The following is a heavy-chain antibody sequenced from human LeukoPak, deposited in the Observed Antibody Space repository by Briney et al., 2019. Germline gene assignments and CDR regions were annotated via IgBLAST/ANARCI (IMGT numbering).Heavy chain of an antibody. CDR2: TYSGGTT. CDR1: GFTVSRNY. CDR3: ARDQDYYYYYYMDV. V-gene: IGHV3-66*02. J-gene: IGHJ6*03. Sequence: SGGSLRLSCAASGFTVSRNYMSWVRQAPGKGLEWVSVTYSGGTTYYADSVKGRFTISRDNSKNTQYLQMNSLRSEDTAVYYCARDQDYYYYYYMDVWGKGTTVTVSS.